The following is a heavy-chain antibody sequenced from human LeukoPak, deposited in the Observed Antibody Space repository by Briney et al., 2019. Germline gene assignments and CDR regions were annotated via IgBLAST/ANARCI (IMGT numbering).Heavy chain of an antibody. V-gene: IGHV3-48*01. CDR1: GFTFSRYS. J-gene: IGHJ4*02. CDR3: ATGGFLEWSDY. CDR2: ISSSSTI. Sequence: GGSLRLSCVASGFTFSRYSMNWVRQAPGKGLEWISYISSSSTIYYAVSVKGRFTISRDNAKNSLYLQLNSLRAEDTAVYYCATGGFLEWSDYWGQGTLVTVSS. D-gene: IGHD3-3*01.